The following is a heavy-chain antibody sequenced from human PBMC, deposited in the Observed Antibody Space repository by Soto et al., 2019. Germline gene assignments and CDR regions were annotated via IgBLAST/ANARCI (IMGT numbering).Heavy chain of an antibody. J-gene: IGHJ4*02. CDR1: GFTFSSYG. Sequence: QVQLVESGGGVVQPGRSLRLSCAASGFTFSSYGMYWARQATGKGLECVAYISHDGGNRYSADSVKGRFTISRDNSKNTLYLQMNSLGSEDGAVYNCAKDRRDGYFDNWGQGGLVTVSS. CDR2: ISHDGGNR. CDR3: AKDRRDGYFDN. V-gene: IGHV3-30*18.